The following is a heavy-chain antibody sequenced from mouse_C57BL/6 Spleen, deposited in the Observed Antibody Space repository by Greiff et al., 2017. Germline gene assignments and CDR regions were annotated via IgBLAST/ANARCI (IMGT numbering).Heavy chain of an antibody. CDR3: ARHSTPQAMGY. J-gene: IGHJ4*01. V-gene: IGHV5-6*01. CDR2: ISSGGSYT. Sequence: EVKLVESGGDLVKPGGSLKLSCAASGFTFSSYGMSWVRQTPDKRLEWVGTISSGGSYTYYPDSVKGRFTISRDNAKNTLYLQMSSLKSEDTARYYGARHSTPQAMGYWGQGTPVTVSS. D-gene: IGHD2-1*01. CDR1: GFTFSSYG.